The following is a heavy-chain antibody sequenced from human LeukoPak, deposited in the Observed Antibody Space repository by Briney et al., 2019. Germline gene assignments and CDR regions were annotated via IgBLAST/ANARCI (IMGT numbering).Heavy chain of an antibody. CDR1: GYTFTSYY. Sequence: ASVKVSCKASGYTFTSYYMHWVRQAPGQGLEWMGIINPSGGSTSYAQKFQGRVTMNRDTSTSTVYMELSSLRSEDTAVYYCARDSRIPGIAVAGGIVYWGQGTLVTVSS. J-gene: IGHJ4*02. D-gene: IGHD6-19*01. CDR3: ARDSRIPGIAVAGGIVY. CDR2: INPSGGST. V-gene: IGHV1-46*01.